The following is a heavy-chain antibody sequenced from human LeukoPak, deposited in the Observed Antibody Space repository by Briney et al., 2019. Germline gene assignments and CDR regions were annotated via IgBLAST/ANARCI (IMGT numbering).Heavy chain of an antibody. CDR3: ARVLSYSSTWYFDY. CDR2: IYYSGST. Sequence: SETLSLTCTVSGGSISRSGYYWSWIRQHPGKGLEWIGYIYYSGSTYYNPSLKSRVTISVDTSKNQFSLRLSSVTAADTAVYYCARVLSYSSTWYFDYWGQGTLVTVSS. J-gene: IGHJ4*02. D-gene: IGHD6-13*01. V-gene: IGHV4-31*03. CDR1: GGSISRSGYY.